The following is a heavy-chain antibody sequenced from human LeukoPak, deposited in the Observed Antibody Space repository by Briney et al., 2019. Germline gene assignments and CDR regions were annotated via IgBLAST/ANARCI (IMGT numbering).Heavy chain of an antibody. J-gene: IGHJ4*02. Sequence: GASVKVSCKASGGTFSSYAISWVRQAPGQGLEWMGGIIPIFGTANYAQKFQGRVTITADESTSTAYMELSSLGSEDTAVYYCAGKYGSGSYRVWGQGTLVTVSS. CDR2: IIPIFGTA. CDR3: AGKYGSGSYRV. D-gene: IGHD3-10*01. CDR1: GGTFSSYA. V-gene: IGHV1-69*13.